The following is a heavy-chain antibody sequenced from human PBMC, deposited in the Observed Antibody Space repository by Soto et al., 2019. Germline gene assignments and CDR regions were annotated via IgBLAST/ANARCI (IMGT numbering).Heavy chain of an antibody. J-gene: IGHJ3*02. D-gene: IGHD5-12*01. Sequence: GSLRLSCAASGFTVSSNYMSWVCQAPGKGLEWVSVIYSGGSTYYADSVKGRFTISRDNSKNTLYLQMNSLRAEDTAVYYCAREDGYRGGDAFDIWGQGTMVTVSS. CDR3: AREDGYRGGDAFDI. CDR1: GFTVSSNY. CDR2: IYSGGST. V-gene: IGHV3-66*01.